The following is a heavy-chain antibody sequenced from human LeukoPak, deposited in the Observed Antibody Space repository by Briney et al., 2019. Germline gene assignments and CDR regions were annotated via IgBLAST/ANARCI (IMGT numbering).Heavy chain of an antibody. J-gene: IGHJ4*02. CDR1: SGSISSNSYY. CDR2: IYYSGNT. CDR3: ARRWKAARPGDYFDY. Sequence: SETLSLTCTVYSGSISSNSYYWGWIRQPPGKGLEWIGNIYYSGNTHYNPSLKSRLTIFVDKSKNLISLKLSSVTAADTAVYYCARRWKAARPGDYFDYWGQGTLVTVSS. D-gene: IGHD6-6*01. V-gene: IGHV4-39*01.